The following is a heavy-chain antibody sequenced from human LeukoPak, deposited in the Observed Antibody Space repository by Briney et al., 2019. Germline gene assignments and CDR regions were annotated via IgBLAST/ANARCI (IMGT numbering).Heavy chain of an antibody. CDR2: IYQSGNS. CDR3: ARSPSRYNWNFDY. CDR1: GYSLSSGYY. D-gene: IGHD1-20*01. J-gene: IGHJ4*02. Sequence: ASETLSLTCAVSGYSLSSGYYWGWIRQPPGKGLEWIGSIYQSGNSYQKSSLKSRLTLSVDTSKNNFSLNVVSVTAADTAVYYCARSPSRYNWNFDYWGQGMLVTVAS. V-gene: IGHV4-38-2*01.